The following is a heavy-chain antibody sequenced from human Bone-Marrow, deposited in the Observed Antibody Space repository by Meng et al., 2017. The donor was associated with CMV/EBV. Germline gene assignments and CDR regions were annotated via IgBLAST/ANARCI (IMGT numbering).Heavy chain of an antibody. Sequence: QVQRQQWGAGLLKPSETLSLTCAVYGGSFSGYYWSWIRQPPGKGLEWIGEINQSGSTNYNPSLKSRVTISVDTSKNQFSLKLSSVTAADTAVYYCARGVDYYDSSGYYYWGQGTLVTVSS. CDR2: INQSGST. CDR3: ARGVDYYDSSGYYY. J-gene: IGHJ4*02. CDR1: GGSFSGYY. V-gene: IGHV4-34*01. D-gene: IGHD3-22*01.